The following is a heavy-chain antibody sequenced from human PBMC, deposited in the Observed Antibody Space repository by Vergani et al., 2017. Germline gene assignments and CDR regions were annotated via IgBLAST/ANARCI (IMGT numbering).Heavy chain of an antibody. D-gene: IGHD3-16*02. CDR1: GLTFSSYS. CDR3: AKDGYVWGSYRQDY. Sequence: EVQLVESGGGLVQPGGSLRLSCAASGLTFSSYSMNWVRRAPGKGLEWVSYISSSSSTIYYADSVKGRFTISRDNAKNSLYLQMDSLRDEDTAVYYCAKDGYVWGSYRQDYWGQGTLVTVSS. J-gene: IGHJ4*02. CDR2: ISSSSSTI. V-gene: IGHV3-48*02.